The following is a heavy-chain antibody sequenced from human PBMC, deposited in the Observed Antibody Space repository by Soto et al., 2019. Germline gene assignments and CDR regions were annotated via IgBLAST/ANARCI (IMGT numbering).Heavy chain of an antibody. Sequence: GGSLRLSCAASGFTFSSNYMNWVRQAPGKGLEWVSVIYSSGSTYYADSVKGRFAISRDTSKNTLYLQMNNLRADDTAVYYCARGKRMTTPHFDYWGQGTLVTVSS. D-gene: IGHD1-1*01. CDR2: IYSSGST. CDR1: GFTFSSNY. CDR3: ARGKRMTTPHFDY. V-gene: IGHV3-53*01. J-gene: IGHJ4*02.